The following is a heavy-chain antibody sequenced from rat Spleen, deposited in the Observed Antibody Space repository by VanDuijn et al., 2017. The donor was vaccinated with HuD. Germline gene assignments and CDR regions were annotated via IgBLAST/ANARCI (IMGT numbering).Heavy chain of an antibody. Sequence: EVQLQESGPGLVKPSQSLSLTCSVTGNSIANGYRWNWIRKFPGNKLEWMGYINSAGSTNYNPSLKSRISLTRDTSKNQFFLQVNSVTTEDTATYYCARRYDFDYWGQGVMVTVSS. J-gene: IGHJ2*01. V-gene: IGHV3-3*01. D-gene: IGHD2-1*01. CDR1: GNSIANGYR. CDR2: INSAGST. CDR3: ARRYDFDY.